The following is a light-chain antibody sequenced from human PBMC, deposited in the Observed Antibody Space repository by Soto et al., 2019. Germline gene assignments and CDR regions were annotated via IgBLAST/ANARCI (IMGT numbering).Light chain of an antibody. Sequence: DIQMTQSPSSVSASVGDRVTITCRASQDISSWLAWYQHKPGKAPSLLIYAASGLQSGVPSRFRGSGSGTDFALTIAGLESEDFATYYCQQANSFPLTFGGGTKVEIK. CDR3: QQANSFPLT. CDR1: QDISSW. J-gene: IGKJ4*01. CDR2: AAS. V-gene: IGKV1D-12*01.